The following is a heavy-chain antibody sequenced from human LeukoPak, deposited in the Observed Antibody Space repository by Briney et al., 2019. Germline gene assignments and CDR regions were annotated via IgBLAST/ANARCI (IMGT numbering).Heavy chain of an antibody. Sequence: ASVKVSRKASGYTFTSYGISWVRQAPGQGLEWMGWISAYNGNTNYAQKLQGRVTMTTDTSTSTAYMELRSLRSDDTAVYYCARDVLGGGYAYYYYGMDVWGQGITVTVSS. CDR2: ISAYNGNT. V-gene: IGHV1-18*01. CDR1: GYTFTSYG. J-gene: IGHJ6*02. D-gene: IGHD5-12*01. CDR3: ARDVLGGGYAYYYYGMDV.